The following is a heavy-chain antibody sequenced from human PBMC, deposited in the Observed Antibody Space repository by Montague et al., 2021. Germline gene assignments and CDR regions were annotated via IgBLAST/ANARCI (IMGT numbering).Heavy chain of an antibody. Sequence: YLRLSCAASGFTFNMHAMSLFRQAPGKGLEWVSVIFSGGSNTHYSDSVMGRFTISRDKSKNTLYLQMNGLREEDTAIYYCAKDGYCRSTSCSGGEFRWFDPWGQGTLVTVSS. CDR1: GFTFNMHA. J-gene: IGHJ5*02. CDR2: IFSGGSNT. V-gene: IGHV3-23*03. D-gene: IGHD2-2*03. CDR3: AKDGYCRSTSCSGGEFRWFDP.